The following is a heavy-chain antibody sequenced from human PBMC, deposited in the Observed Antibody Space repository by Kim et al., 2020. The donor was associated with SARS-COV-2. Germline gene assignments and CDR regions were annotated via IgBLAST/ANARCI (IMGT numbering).Heavy chain of an antibody. D-gene: IGHD3-22*01. CDR2: IKSKTDGGTT. CDR1: GFTFSNAW. CDR3: TTVQMIVVESFFDY. Sequence: GGSLRLSCAASGFTFSNAWMSWVRQAPGKGLEWVGRIKSKTDGGTTDYAAPVKGRFTISRDDSKNTLYLQMNSLKTEDTVVYYCTTVQMIVVESFFDYWGQGTLVTVSS. V-gene: IGHV3-15*01. J-gene: IGHJ4*02.